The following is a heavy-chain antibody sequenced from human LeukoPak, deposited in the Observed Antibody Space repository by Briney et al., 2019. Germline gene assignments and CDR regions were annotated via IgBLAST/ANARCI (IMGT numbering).Heavy chain of an antibody. V-gene: IGHV1-18*01. Sequence: ASVKVSCKASGYTFTSYGITWVRRAHGQGLEWLGWIRVYNGNTNYAKNFQDRVTMTTDTSTNTAYMELSSLRFDDTAVYYCARGSYGAGNDYFDYWGQGSLVTVSS. CDR2: IRVYNGNT. CDR3: ARGSYGAGNDYFDY. D-gene: IGHD3-10*01. CDR1: GYTFTSYG. J-gene: IGHJ4*02.